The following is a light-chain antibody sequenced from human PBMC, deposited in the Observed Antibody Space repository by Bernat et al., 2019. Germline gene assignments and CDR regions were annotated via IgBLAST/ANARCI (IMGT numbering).Light chain of an antibody. Sequence: QSILTQPPSASGTPGQRVTIYCSGGSTHIGSNTVNWYQQVPGTAPKLPIFSNNQRPSGVPDRFSGSKSGTSASLAISGLQPDDESDYYCGTWDDSLNVWLFGGGTKLTVL. CDR1: STHIGSNT. CDR3: GTWDDSLNVWL. CDR2: SNN. J-gene: IGLJ2*01. V-gene: IGLV1-44*01.